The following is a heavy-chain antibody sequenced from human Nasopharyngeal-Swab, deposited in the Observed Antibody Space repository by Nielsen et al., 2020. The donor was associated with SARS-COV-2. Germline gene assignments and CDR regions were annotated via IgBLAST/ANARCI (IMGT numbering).Heavy chain of an antibody. V-gene: IGHV3-30*18. Sequence: WIRQPPGKGLEWVAVISYDGSNRYYADSVKGRFTISRGNSKNTLYLQMNSLRAEDTAVYYCAKEVDTVYYYYGMDVWGQGTTVTVSS. CDR2: ISYDGSNR. J-gene: IGHJ6*02. D-gene: IGHD5-18*01. CDR3: AKEVDTVYYYYGMDV.